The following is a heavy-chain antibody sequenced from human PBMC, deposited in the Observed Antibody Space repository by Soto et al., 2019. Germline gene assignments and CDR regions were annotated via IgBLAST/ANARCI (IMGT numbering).Heavy chain of an antibody. V-gene: IGHV3-15*01. Sequence: PGGSLRLSCAASGFTFSNAWMSWVRQAPGKGLEWVGRIKSKTDGGTTDYAAPVKGRFTISRDDSKNTLYLQMNSLKTEDTAVYYCTKAMEVKDDTYYYYYYGMDVWGQGTTVTVSS. CDR3: TKAMEVKDDTYYYYYYGMDV. CDR1: GFTFSNAW. CDR2: IKSKTDGGTT. D-gene: IGHD3-22*01. J-gene: IGHJ6*02.